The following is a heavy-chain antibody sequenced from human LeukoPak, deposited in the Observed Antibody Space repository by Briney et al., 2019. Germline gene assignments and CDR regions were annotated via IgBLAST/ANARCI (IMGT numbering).Heavy chain of an antibody. V-gene: IGHV3-21*01. CDR2: ISSSSSYI. D-gene: IGHD5-12*01. J-gene: IGHJ6*04. Sequence: GGSLRLSCAASGLTFSSYSMNWVRQAPGEGLEWVSSISSSSSYIYYADSVKGRFTISRDNAKNSLYLQMNSLRAEDTAVYYCARDKRGGYSGYDYSSGMDVWGKGTTVTVSS. CDR3: ARDKRGGYSGYDYSSGMDV. CDR1: GLTFSSYS.